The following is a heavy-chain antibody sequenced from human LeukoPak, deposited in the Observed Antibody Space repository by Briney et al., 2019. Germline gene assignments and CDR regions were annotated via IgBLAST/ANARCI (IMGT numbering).Heavy chain of an antibody. J-gene: IGHJ4*02. D-gene: IGHD4-17*01. CDR3: ARDRTVTTRGVFDY. Sequence: GRSLRLSCAASGFTFSSYSIHWVRQAPGKGLEWVAAISYDGSKEYYADSVRGRFIVSRDNPANTLHLEMNSLRPEDAAVYHCARDRTVTTRGVFDYWGQGTLVTVSS. CDR2: ISYDGSKE. CDR1: GFTFSSYS. V-gene: IGHV3-30*04.